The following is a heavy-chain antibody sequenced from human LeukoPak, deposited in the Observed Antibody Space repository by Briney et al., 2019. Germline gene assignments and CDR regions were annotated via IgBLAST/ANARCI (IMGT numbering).Heavy chain of an antibody. CDR1: GGSVSSGSYY. CDR3: ARNFPSGYYYAPDY. Sequence: SETLSLTCTVSGGSVSSGSYYWSWIRQPPGKGLEWIGYIYYSGSTNYNPSLKSRVTISVDTSKNQFSLKLSSVTAVDTAVYYCARNFPSGYYYAPDYWGQGTLVTVSS. CDR2: IYYSGST. D-gene: IGHD3-22*01. J-gene: IGHJ4*02. V-gene: IGHV4-61*01.